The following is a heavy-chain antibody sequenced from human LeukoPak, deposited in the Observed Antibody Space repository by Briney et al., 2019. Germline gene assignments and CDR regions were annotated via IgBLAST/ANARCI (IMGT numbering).Heavy chain of an antibody. CDR3: ARPVDTAMAPFDY. D-gene: IGHD5-18*01. J-gene: IGHJ4*02. V-gene: IGHV3-21*01. CDR1: GFTFSSYS. Sequence: PGGSLRLSCTASGFTFSSYSMNWVRQAPGKGLEWVSSIGSSSSYIYYADSVKGRFTISRDNAKNSLYPQMNSLRAEDTAVYYCARPVDTAMAPFDYWGQGTLVTVSS. CDR2: IGSSSSYI.